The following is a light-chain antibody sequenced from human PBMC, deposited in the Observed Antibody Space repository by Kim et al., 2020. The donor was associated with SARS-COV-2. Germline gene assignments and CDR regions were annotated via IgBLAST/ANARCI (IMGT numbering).Light chain of an antibody. V-gene: IGKV3-11*01. CDR2: DAS. J-gene: IGKJ4*01. CDR3: QQRNTWPS. Sequence: EIVLTQSPATLSLSPGEGATLSCRASQNIRSYLAWYQQRPGQAPRLLIYDASTRVTGVPARFSGSGSGTDFTLTSSSLEPEDFAVYYCQQRNTWPSFGGGTKVDIK. CDR1: QNIRSY.